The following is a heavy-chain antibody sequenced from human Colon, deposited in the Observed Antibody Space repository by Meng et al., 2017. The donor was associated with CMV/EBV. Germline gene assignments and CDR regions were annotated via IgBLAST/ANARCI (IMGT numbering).Heavy chain of an antibody. Sequence: ASVKVSCKASGYPFTGYYLHWVRQAPGQGLEWMGWINPNSGGTNYAQKFQGRVTMTRDTSISTAYMELSRLRSDDTAVYYCARCWLLEWPLHYYGMDVWGQGTTVTVSS. D-gene: IGHD3-3*01. CDR3: ARCWLLEWPLHYYGMDV. V-gene: IGHV1-2*02. J-gene: IGHJ6*02. CDR2: INPNSGGT. CDR1: GYPFTGYY.